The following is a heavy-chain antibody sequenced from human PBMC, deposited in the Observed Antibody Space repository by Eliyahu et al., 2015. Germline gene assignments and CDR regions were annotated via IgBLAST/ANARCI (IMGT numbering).Heavy chain of an antibody. CDR3: ARISVDDIPHSYYYGMDV. CDR1: GYSFTSYW. CDR2: IYPGDSDT. J-gene: IGHJ6*02. V-gene: IGHV5-51*01. D-gene: IGHD3-9*01. Sequence: EVQLVQSGAEVKKPGESLKISCKGSGYSFTSYWIGWVRQMPGKGLEWMGIIYPGDSDTRYSPSFQGQVTISADKSISTAYLQWSSLKASDTAMYYCARISVDDIPHSYYYGMDVWGQGTTVTVSS.